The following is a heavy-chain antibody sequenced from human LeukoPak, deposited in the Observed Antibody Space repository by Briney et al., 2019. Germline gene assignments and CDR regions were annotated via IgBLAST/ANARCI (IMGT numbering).Heavy chain of an antibody. CDR3: ARDDMGPRAYDM. CDR2: INGDGSDT. CDR1: GFSFSRYD. J-gene: IGHJ4*02. D-gene: IGHD3-22*01. V-gene: IGHV3-74*01. Sequence: GGSLRLSCSASGFSFSRYDMHWVRQAPGKGLVWVSCINGDGSDTRYADSVKGRFTISRDSAKNTLHLQMNSLRAEDTAVYYCARDDMGPRAYDMWGQGTMVTVSS.